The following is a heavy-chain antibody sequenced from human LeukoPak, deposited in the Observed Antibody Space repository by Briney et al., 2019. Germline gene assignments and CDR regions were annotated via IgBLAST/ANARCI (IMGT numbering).Heavy chain of an antibody. CDR1: GFTFKNYA. J-gene: IGHJ4*02. V-gene: IGHV3-23*01. CDR3: AKWGDYDILTGYYDPDY. CDR2: ITGSGGTT. D-gene: IGHD3-9*01. Sequence: GGSLRLSCAASGFTFKNYAMSWVRQAPGKGLKWVSAITGSGGTTFYADSVKGRFTISRDSSKNTLYLQMNSLRAEDTAVYYCAKWGDYDILTGYYDPDYWGQGTLVTVSS.